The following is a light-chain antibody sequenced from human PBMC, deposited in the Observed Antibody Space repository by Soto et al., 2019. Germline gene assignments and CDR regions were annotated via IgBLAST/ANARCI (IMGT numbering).Light chain of an antibody. CDR2: DAS. Sequence: EILMTQSPATLSVSPGETATLSCRASQSVSTKLAWYQQKPGQAPRLLINDASTRATGVPARFSGWGSGTEFTLTISSLQSEDFEFYYCQQYHNWPPITFGQGTRLEIK. CDR1: QSVSTK. CDR3: QQYHNWPPIT. V-gene: IGKV3-15*01. J-gene: IGKJ5*01.